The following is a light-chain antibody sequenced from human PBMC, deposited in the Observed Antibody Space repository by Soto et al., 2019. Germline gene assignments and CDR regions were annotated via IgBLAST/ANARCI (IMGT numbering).Light chain of an antibody. CDR2: AAS. CDR3: QQSYSTTWT. Sequence: DLQMTQSPSSLSESAGDRVTITYRASQGISTYLNWYQQKPGKAPKLLIYAASSLQSGVPSRFSGSGSETDFTLTISSLQPEDFATYSCQQSYSTTWTFGQGTKVEIQ. CDR1: QGISTY. J-gene: IGKJ1*01. V-gene: IGKV1-39*01.